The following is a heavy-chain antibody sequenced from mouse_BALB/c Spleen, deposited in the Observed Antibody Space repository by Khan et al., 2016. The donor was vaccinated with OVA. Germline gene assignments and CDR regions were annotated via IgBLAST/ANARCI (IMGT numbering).Heavy chain of an antibody. CDR2: INPSNGYT. Sequence: QVQLQPSGAELARPGASVKMSCKASGYTFTSYTIHWIKKRPGQGLEWIGYINPSNGYTNYNQKFKDKATLTTDKSSTTAYLQLSRLTSDDSAVYNCVRDGAYHRDDGWFAYWGQGTLVTVSA. V-gene: IGHV1-4*01. J-gene: IGHJ3*01. CDR1: GYTFTSYT. CDR3: VRDGAYHRDDGWFAY. D-gene: IGHD2-14*01.